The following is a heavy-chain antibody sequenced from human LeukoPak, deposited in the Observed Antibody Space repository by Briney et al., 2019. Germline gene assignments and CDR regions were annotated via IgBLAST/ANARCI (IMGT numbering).Heavy chain of an antibody. D-gene: IGHD1-26*01. CDR2: INPNSGGT. V-gene: IGHV1-2*02. CDR1: GYTFTAYY. CDR3: ARGPIGGLRKGFDI. Sequence: ASVKVSCKASGYTFTAYYMHWVRQAPGQGLEWMGWINPNSGGTNYAQKFQGRVTMTRDTSISTAYMELSRLRSDDAAVYFCARGPIGGLRKGFDIWGQGTLVTVSS. J-gene: IGHJ4*02.